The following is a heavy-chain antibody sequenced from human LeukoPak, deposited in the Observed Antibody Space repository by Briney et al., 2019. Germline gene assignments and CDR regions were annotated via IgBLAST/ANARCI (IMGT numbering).Heavy chain of an antibody. J-gene: IGHJ5*02. Sequence: GASVKVSCKASGYTFTGYYMHWVRQAPGQGLEWMGWINPNSGGTNYAQKFQGWVTMTRDTSISTAYMELSRLRSDDTAVYYCARGYSSGWSSDWFDPWGQGTLVTVSS. D-gene: IGHD6-19*01. V-gene: IGHV1-2*04. CDR1: GYTFTGYY. CDR2: INPNSGGT. CDR3: ARGYSSGWSSDWFDP.